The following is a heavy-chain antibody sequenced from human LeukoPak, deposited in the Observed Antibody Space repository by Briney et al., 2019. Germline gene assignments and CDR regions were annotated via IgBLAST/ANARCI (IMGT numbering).Heavy chain of an antibody. D-gene: IGHD1-7*01. J-gene: IGHJ4*02. CDR3: ARDRSNWNYGGDY. CDR1: GFTFSSYS. CDR2: ISSSSSYI. Sequence: GGSLRLSCAASGFTFSSYSMNRVRQAPGKGLEWVSSISSSSSYIYYADSVKGRFTISRDNAKNSLYLQMNSLRAEDTAVYYCARDRSNWNYGGDYWGQGTLVTVSS. V-gene: IGHV3-21*01.